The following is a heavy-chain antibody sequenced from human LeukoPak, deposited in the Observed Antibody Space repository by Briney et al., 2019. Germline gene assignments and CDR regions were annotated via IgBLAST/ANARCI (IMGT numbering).Heavy chain of an antibody. Sequence: PGGSLRLSCAASGFTFSSYSMNWVRQAPGKGLDWVSSISSSSSYIYYADSVKGRFTISRDNAKNSLYLQMNSLRAEDTAVYYCARAAGNFGSPDYWGQGTLVTVSS. V-gene: IGHV3-21*01. CDR1: GFTFSSYS. CDR2: ISSSSSYI. CDR3: ARAAGNFGSPDY. J-gene: IGHJ4*02. D-gene: IGHD6-13*01.